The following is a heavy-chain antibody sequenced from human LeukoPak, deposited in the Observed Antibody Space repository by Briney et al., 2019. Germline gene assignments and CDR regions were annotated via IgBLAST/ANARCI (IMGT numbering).Heavy chain of an antibody. CDR1: GFTFSSYW. V-gene: IGHV3-53*01. J-gene: IGHJ4*02. D-gene: IGHD3-16*01. CDR3: ARGVLPDH. Sequence: GGSLRLSCAASGFTFSSYWMSWVRQAPGKGLEWVSIIYSGGSTYYADSVKGRFTISRDNSKNTVYLQMNSLRAEDTAVYYCARGVLPDHWGQGTLVTVSS. CDR2: IYSGGST.